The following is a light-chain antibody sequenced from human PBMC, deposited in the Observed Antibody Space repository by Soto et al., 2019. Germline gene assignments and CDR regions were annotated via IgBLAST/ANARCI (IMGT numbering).Light chain of an antibody. CDR1: SSNIGSNA. V-gene: IGLV1-44*01. J-gene: IGLJ3*02. CDR3: AVWDDSLTGWX. Sequence: QSVLTQPPSASGTPGQRVTISCSGSSSNIGSNAVNWYQQLPGTAPKLLIYSNNQRPSGVPDRFSGSKSGTSASLAISGLQSEDEADYYCAVWDDSLTGWXFGGGTQLTVL. CDR2: SNN.